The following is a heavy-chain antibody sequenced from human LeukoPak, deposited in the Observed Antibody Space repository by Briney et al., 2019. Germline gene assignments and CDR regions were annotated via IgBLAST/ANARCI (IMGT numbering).Heavy chain of an antibody. CDR1: GFTFSSYA. V-gene: IGHV3-30-3*01. J-gene: IGHJ4*02. CDR3: ASPSHNYYDSSGPRDPFDY. Sequence: GGSLRLSCAASGFTFSSYAMHWVRQAPGKGLEWVAVVSYDGSNKYYADSVKGRFTISRDNSKNTLYLQMNSPRAEDTAVYYCASPSHNYYDSSGPRDPFDYWGQGTLVTVSS. CDR2: VSYDGSNK. D-gene: IGHD3-22*01.